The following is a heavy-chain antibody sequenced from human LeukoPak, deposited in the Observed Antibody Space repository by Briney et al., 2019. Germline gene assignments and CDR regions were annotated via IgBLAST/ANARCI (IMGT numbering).Heavy chain of an antibody. J-gene: IGHJ6*02. CDR3: AGAPAPDLYGMDV. CDR2: IYSGGST. Sequence: GGSLRLSCAASGFTVSSNYMSWVRQAPGKGLEWVSVIYSGGSTYYADSVKGRFTISRDNSKNTLYLQMNSLRAEDTAVYYCAGAPAPDLYGMDVWGQGTTVTVS. CDR1: GFTVSSNY. V-gene: IGHV3-66*01.